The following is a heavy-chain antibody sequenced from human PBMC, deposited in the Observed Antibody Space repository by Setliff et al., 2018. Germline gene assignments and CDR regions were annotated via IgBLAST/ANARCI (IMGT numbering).Heavy chain of an antibody. Sequence: SVKVSCKSSGGTFSSSGITWVRQAPGQGLQWLGRFIPTLGATNYAQNFQGRVTITADESTSTGYMELRSLRSDDTAVYYCARDRTAYTYGLDVWGQGTTVTVSS. CDR1: GGTFSSSG. CDR3: ARDRTAYTYGLDV. CDR2: FIPTLGAT. J-gene: IGHJ6*02. V-gene: IGHV1-69*13. D-gene: IGHD3-16*01.